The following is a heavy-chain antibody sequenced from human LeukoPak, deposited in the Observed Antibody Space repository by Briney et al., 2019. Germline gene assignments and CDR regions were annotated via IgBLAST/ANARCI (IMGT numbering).Heavy chain of an antibody. V-gene: IGHV1-2*02. J-gene: IGHJ4*02. Sequence: ASVKVSCKTSGYTFTDYYMHWVRQAPGQGLEWMGWINPNSGGTNYAQKFYARVTMTRDTPISTAYMELSRLRSDDTAVFYCARSPDILTGENFDYWGQGTLVTVSS. CDR2: INPNSGGT. D-gene: IGHD3-9*01. CDR1: GYTFTDYY. CDR3: ARSPDILTGENFDY.